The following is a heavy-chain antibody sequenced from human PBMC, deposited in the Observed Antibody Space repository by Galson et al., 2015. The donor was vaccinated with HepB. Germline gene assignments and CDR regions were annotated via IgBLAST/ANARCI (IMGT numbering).Heavy chain of an antibody. CDR1: GYTFTSYG. CDR2: IIPILGIA. V-gene: IGHV1-69*04. D-gene: IGHD2-15*01. J-gene: IGHJ6*02. Sequence: QSGAEVKKPGASVKVSCKASGYTFTSYGISWVRQAPGQGLEWMGRIIPILGIANYAQKFQGRVTITADKSTSTAYMELSSLRSEDTAVYYCAREGYCSGGSCYPGGMDVCVPGTMVTVSS. CDR3: AREGYCSGGSCYPGGMDV.